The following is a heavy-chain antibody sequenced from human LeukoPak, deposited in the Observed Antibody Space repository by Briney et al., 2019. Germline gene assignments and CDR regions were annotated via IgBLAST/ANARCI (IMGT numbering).Heavy chain of an antibody. CDR1: GYTFTSYY. J-gene: IGHJ5*01. D-gene: IGHD6-19*01. Sequence: ASVKVSCKASGYTFTSYYIHWVRQAPGQGLEWMGWINPHNGDTNYEQMFQGRVTMTRDTSISTAYMELSSLRSDDTAVYYCARGVYCGWYTHNWLDSWGQGTLVIVSS. CDR3: ARGVYCGWYTHNWLDS. CDR2: INPHNGDT. V-gene: IGHV1-2*02.